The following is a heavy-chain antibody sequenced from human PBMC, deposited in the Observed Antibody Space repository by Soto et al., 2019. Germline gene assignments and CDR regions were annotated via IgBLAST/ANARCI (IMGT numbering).Heavy chain of an antibody. CDR3: ARDREYNWNYNWFDP. J-gene: IGHJ5*02. CDR2: INTGNGDT. D-gene: IGHD1-7*01. CDR1: GYTFTAYA. Sequence: ASVKVSCKASGYTFTAYAIHWVRQAPGQRLEWMGWINTGNGDTNFTQKLQGRVTMTTDTSTSTAYMELRSLRSDDTAVYYCARDREYNWNYNWFDPWGQGTLVTVSS. V-gene: IGHV1-3*04.